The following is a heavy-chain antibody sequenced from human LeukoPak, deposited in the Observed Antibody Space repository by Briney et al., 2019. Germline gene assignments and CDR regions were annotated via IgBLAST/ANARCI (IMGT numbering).Heavy chain of an antibody. D-gene: IGHD3-22*01. CDR1: GGTFSSYA. CDR2: IIPIFGTA. Sequence: ASVKVSCKASGGTFSSYAISWVRQAPGQGLEWMGGIIPIFGTANNAQKFQGRVTITADESTSTAYMELSSLRSEDTAVYYCARSPIYYYDSSGYNDAFDIWGQGTMVTVSS. CDR3: ARSPIYYYDSSGYNDAFDI. V-gene: IGHV1-69*13. J-gene: IGHJ3*02.